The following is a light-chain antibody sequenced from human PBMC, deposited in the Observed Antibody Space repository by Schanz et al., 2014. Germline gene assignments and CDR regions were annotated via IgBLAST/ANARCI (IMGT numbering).Light chain of an antibody. V-gene: IGKV1-33*01. CDR1: QDISND. Sequence: DIQMTQSPSSLSASVGDRVTITCQASQDISNDLNWYQQKPGKTPKLLIYDASNLEAGVPSRFSGSGSRTDFTLTISSLQPEDFATYYCQQANSFPYTFGQGTKLEIK. CDR3: QQANSFPYT. J-gene: IGKJ2*01. CDR2: DAS.